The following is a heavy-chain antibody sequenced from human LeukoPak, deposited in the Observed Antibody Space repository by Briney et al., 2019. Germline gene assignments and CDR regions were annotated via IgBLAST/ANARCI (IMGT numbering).Heavy chain of an antibody. Sequence: GGSLRLSCAASGFSFRSYWMHWVRQLPGKGLVWVSRVSSDGNTTGYADSVKGRFTISRDNAKSTLFLQMNSLRAEDTAVYYCVRSGYYFDSSGYYMADYWGQGTLVTVSS. D-gene: IGHD3-22*01. CDR2: VSSDGNTT. CDR1: GFSFRSYW. V-gene: IGHV3-74*01. CDR3: VRSGYYFDSSGYYMADY. J-gene: IGHJ4*02.